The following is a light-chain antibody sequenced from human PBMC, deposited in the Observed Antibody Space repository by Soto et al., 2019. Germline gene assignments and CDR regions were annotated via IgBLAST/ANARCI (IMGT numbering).Light chain of an antibody. CDR3: QSYDISLHNYV. J-gene: IGLJ1*01. Sequence: QSVLTQPPSVSGAPGQRVTISCTGSSSNIGAGYDVHWYQQRPGTAPKLLIFGNTNRPSGVPDRFSGSKSGTSASLAITGLQAEDEGDFYCQSYDISLHNYVFGTGTKVTVL. CDR1: SSNIGAGYD. CDR2: GNT. V-gene: IGLV1-40*01.